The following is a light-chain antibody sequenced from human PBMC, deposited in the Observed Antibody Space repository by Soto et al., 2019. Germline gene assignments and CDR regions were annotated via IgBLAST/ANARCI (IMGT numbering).Light chain of an antibody. CDR1: SSDVGGYNY. CDR2: EVS. J-gene: IGLJ1*01. CDR3: SSYTSSSTHNYV. V-gene: IGLV2-14*01. Sequence: QSALTQPASVSGSPGQSTTISCTGTSSDVGGYNYVSWYQQHPGKAPKLMIYEVSNRPSGVSNRFSGSKSGNTASLTISGLQAEDEADYYCSSYTSSSTHNYVFGTGTKVTVL.